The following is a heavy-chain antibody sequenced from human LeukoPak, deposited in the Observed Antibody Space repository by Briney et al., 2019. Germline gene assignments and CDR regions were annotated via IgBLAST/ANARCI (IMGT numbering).Heavy chain of an antibody. V-gene: IGHV3-30*02. CDR3: AKAPYYYDSSGYPPYYYYYYMDV. CDR2: IRYDGSNK. Sequence: GGSLSLSCAASGFTFSSYGMHWVRQAPGKGLEWVAFIRYDGSNKYYADSVKGRFTISRDNSKNTLYLQMNSLRAEDTAVYYCAKAPYYYDSSGYPPYYYYYYMDVWGKGTTDSLSS. CDR1: GFTFSSYG. J-gene: IGHJ6*03. D-gene: IGHD3-22*01.